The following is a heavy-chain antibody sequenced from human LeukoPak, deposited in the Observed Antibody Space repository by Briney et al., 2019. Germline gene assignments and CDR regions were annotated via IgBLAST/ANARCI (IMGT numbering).Heavy chain of an antibody. CDR1: GGSISSGGYY. Sequence: SQTLSLTCTVSGGSISSGGYYWSWIRQPPGKGLEWIGYTSGSISDNPSLKSRVAVSVDPSQNQVSLSLTSVTAADTAVYYCARVLAIFGLDTTDFYMDVWGKGTTVTVSS. D-gene: IGHD3/OR15-3a*01. CDR2: TSGSI. V-gene: IGHV4-61*08. J-gene: IGHJ6*03. CDR3: ARVLAIFGLDTTDFYMDV.